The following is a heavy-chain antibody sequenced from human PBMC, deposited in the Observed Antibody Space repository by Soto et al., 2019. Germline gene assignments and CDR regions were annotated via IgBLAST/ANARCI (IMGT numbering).Heavy chain of an antibody. J-gene: IGHJ4*02. CDR2: IYYSGST. CDR1: GGSISSSSYY. CDR3: AALGITIFGVVIPFDY. V-gene: IGHV4-39*01. Sequence: PSETLSNTYTVSGGSISSSSYYWGWISQPPGKGLEWIGSIYYSGSTYYNPSLKSRVTISVDTSKNQFSLKLSSVTAADTAVYYCAALGITIFGVVIPFDYWGQGTLVTVSS. D-gene: IGHD3-3*01.